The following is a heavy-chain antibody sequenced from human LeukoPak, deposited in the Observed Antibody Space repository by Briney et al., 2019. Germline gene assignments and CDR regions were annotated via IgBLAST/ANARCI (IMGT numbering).Heavy chain of an antibody. V-gene: IGHV4-39*01. CDR1: GGSISSSSYY. CDR3: ARQYVDSYNYYYMDV. CDR2: IYYSGST. J-gene: IGHJ6*03. D-gene: IGHD3-16*01. Sequence: RTSETLSLTCTVSGGSISSSSYYWGWIRQPPGKGLEWIGSIYYSGSTYYNPSLKSRVTISVDTSKSQFSLKLSSVTAADTAVYYCARQYVDSYNYYYMDVWGKGTTVTISS.